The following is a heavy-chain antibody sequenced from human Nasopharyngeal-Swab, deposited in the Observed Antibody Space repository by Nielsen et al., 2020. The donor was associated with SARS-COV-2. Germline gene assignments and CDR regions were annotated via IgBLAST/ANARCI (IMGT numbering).Heavy chain of an antibody. CDR3: AKSECSSTSCYVDYYYYYMDV. V-gene: IGHV3-21*01. D-gene: IGHD2-2*01. J-gene: IGHJ6*03. Sequence: GESLKISCAASGFTFSSYRMNWVRQAPGKGLEWVSSISSSSSYIYYADSVKGRFTISRDNAKNSLYLQMNSLRAEDTAVYYCAKSECSSTSCYVDYYYYYMDVWGKGTTVTVSS. CDR2: ISSSSSYI. CDR1: GFTFSSYR.